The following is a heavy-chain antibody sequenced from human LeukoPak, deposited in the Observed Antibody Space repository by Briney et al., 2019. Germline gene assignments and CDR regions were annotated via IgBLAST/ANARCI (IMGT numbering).Heavy chain of an antibody. J-gene: IGHJ4*02. V-gene: IGHV4-30-2*01. CDR1: GGSISSGGYS. D-gene: IGHD4-17*01. Sequence: SETLSLTCAVSGGSISSGGYSWSWIRQPPGKGLEWIGYIYHSGSTYYNPSLKSRVTISVDRSKNQFSLKLSSVTAADTAVCYCARVDYGDYVFDYWGQGTLVTVSS. CDR3: ARVDYGDYVFDY. CDR2: IYHSGST.